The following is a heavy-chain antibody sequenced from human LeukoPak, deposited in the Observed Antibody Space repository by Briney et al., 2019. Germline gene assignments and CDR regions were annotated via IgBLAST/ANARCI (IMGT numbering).Heavy chain of an antibody. D-gene: IGHD1-26*01. CDR3: AKDSLIVGATYFDY. J-gene: IGHJ4*02. Sequence: PGGSLRLSCAASGFTFSSYAKSWVRQAPGKGLEWVSAISGSGGSTYYADSVKGRFTISRDNSKNTLYLQMNSLRAEDTAVYYCAKDSLIVGATYFDYWGQGTLVTVSS. V-gene: IGHV3-23*01. CDR2: ISGSGGST. CDR1: GFTFSSYA.